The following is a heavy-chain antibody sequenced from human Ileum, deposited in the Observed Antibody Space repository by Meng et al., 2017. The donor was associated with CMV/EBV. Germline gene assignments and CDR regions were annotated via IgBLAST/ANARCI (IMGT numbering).Heavy chain of an antibody. Sequence: VHLPESGPGPVKPSETLSLTCSVSGGSMSGYYWGWIRQPAGKGLEWIGRIYVSVSTDYNPSLKSRATMSVDTSKKQFSLRLTSVTAADTAVYFCAREVDVDGAVPQKGGYYYDYWGQGSLVTVSS. CDR3: AREVDVDGAVPQKGGYYYDY. CDR2: IYVSVST. D-gene: IGHD3-3*01. J-gene: IGHJ4*02. CDR1: GGSMSGYY. V-gene: IGHV4-4*07.